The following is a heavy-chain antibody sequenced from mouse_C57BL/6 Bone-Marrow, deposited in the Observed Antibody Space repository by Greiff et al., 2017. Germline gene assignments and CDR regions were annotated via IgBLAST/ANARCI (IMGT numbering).Heavy chain of an antibody. V-gene: IGHV1-62-2*01. CDR3: ARHEGIYSNYLYWYFDV. Sequence: QVQLQQSGAELVKPGASVKLSCKASGYTFTEYTIHWVKQRSGQGLEWIGWFYPGSGSIKYNEKFKDKATLTADKSSSTVYMELSRLTSEASAVYFCARHEGIYSNYLYWYFDVWGTGTTVTVSS. J-gene: IGHJ1*03. CDR1: GYTFTEYT. CDR2: FYPGSGSI. D-gene: IGHD2-5*01.